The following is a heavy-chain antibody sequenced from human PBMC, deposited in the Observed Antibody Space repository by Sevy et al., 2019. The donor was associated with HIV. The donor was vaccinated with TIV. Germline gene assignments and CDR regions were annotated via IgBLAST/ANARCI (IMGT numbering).Heavy chain of an antibody. CDR3: ARGPKPLRSDYGDYRGVDYYFDT. CDR2: IDHSGRS. Sequence: SETLSLTCAVYGESFSNYYWSWIRLSPGKGLESIGEIDHSGRSDYNPSLKSRVTMSVDTSKNQFSLKLTSVTAADTAVYYCARGPKPLRSDYGDYRGVDYYFDTWGQGTLVTVSS. CDR1: GESFSNYY. V-gene: IGHV4-34*01. J-gene: IGHJ4*02. D-gene: IGHD4-17*01.